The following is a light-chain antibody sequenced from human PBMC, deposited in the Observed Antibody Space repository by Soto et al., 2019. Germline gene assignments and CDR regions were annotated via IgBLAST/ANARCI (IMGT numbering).Light chain of an antibody. J-gene: IGKJ5*01. CDR1: QSVSSSY. CDR3: QQYGSSPIT. CDR2: DAS. Sequence: EIVLTQSPATLSLSPGERATLSCGASQSVSSSYLAWYQQKPGLAPRPLIYDASSRATGIPDRFSGSGSGTDFTLTISRLEPEDCEVYYCQQYGSSPITFGQGTRLEIK. V-gene: IGKV3D-20*01.